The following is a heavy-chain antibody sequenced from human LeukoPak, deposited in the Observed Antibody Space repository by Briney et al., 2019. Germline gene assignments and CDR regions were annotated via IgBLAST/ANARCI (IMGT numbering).Heavy chain of an antibody. Sequence: SSLKVTCKASGRAVSSYAISWVRQAPEQGFEELARIIRISGTANYEQKFQGRVTITTDDSTNTAYLELSSMRSEDTAVYYCASNSGSRYNWFDPWGQGTMVTVSS. D-gene: IGHD1-26*01. V-gene: IGHV1-69*05. CDR3: ASNSGSRYNWFDP. J-gene: IGHJ5*02. CDR1: GRAVSSYA. CDR2: IIRISGTA.